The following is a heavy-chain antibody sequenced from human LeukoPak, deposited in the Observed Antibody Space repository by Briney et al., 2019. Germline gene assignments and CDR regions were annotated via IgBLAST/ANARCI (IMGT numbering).Heavy chain of an antibody. CDR1: GFTFSSYW. V-gene: IGHV3-7*02. D-gene: IGHD4-17*01. Sequence: GGSLRLSCAASGFTFSSYWMSWVRQAPGKGLEWVASIKQDGSEKYYVDSVKGRFTISRDNAKNSLYLQMNSLRAEDTAVYHCASHYGDYSFFDYWGQGTLVTVSS. J-gene: IGHJ4*02. CDR2: IKQDGSEK. CDR3: ASHYGDYSFFDY.